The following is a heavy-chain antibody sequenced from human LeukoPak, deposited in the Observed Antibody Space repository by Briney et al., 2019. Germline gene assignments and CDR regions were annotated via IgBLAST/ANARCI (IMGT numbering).Heavy chain of an antibody. CDR2: IIPIFDAA. Sequence: SAKVSCKASGGTFSNYAFSWVRQAPGQVLEWMGGIIPIFDAADYAQKFQGRATITTDESTSSAYMELSSLRSEDTAVYFCSLGDCSTTKCPRGYFYYYMDVWGKGTTVTVSS. V-gene: IGHV1-69*05. D-gene: IGHD2-2*01. CDR1: GGTFSNYA. J-gene: IGHJ6*03. CDR3: SLGDCSTTKCPRGYFYYYMDV.